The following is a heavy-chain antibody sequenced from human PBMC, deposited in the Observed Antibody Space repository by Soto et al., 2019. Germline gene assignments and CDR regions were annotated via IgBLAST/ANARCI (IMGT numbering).Heavy chain of an antibody. Sequence: SETLSLTCTVSGGSMSSHYWTWLRQPPGKGLEWIGYISYSGSTYYNPSLKSRVTISADTSRNQFSLKLSSVIAADTAVYYCARADPDASVVYWGQGTLLAVSS. V-gene: IGHV4-59*11. J-gene: IGHJ4*02. D-gene: IGHD3-16*01. CDR3: ARADPDASVVY. CDR2: ISYSGST. CDR1: GGSMSSHY.